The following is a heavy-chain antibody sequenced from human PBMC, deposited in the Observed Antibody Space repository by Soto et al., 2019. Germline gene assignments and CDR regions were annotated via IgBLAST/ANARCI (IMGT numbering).Heavy chain of an antibody. CDR3: ARGNGDYDDAFDI. D-gene: IGHD4-17*01. Sequence: QLQLQESGSGLVKPSQTLSLTCAVSGGSISSGGYSWSWIRQPPGKGLEWIGYIYHSGSTYYNPSLQTRVTISVDRSKNQFSLKLSSVTAADTAVYYWARGNGDYDDAFDIWGQGTMVTVSS. CDR2: IYHSGST. CDR1: GGSISSGGYS. V-gene: IGHV4-30-2*01. J-gene: IGHJ3*02.